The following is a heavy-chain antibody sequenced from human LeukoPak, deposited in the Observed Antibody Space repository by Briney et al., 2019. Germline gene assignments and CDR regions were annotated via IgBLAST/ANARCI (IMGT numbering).Heavy chain of an antibody. D-gene: IGHD4-17*01. CDR1: WYRFTSYW. CDR3: ARQVTTTTTTNWFVP. CDR2: IYPGDSDT. J-gene: IGHJ5*02. Sequence: GRSLHRSSYSSWYRFTSYWISWRRQMPGKGLGGMGIIYPGDSDTRYSPSFQGQVTISADKSISTAYLQWSSLKASDNAIYYCARQVTTTTTTNWFVPSGEGSLVTVSS. V-gene: IGHV5-51*01.